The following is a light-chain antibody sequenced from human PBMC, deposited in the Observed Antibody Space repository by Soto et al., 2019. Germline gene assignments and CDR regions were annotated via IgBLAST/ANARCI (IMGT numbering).Light chain of an antibody. CDR2: GNS. CDR3: QSYDSSLSGWV. Sequence: QSVLTQPPSVSGAPGQRVTISCTGSSSNIGAGYDVHWYQQLPGTAPKLLIYGNSNRPSGVPDRFSGSKSGTSASLAITGLQAEDEADYHCQSYDSSLSGWVFGGGTKRTVL. V-gene: IGLV1-40*01. CDR1: SSNIGAGYD. J-gene: IGLJ3*02.